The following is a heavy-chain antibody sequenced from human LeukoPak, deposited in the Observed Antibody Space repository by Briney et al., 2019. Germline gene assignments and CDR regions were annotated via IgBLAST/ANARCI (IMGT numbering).Heavy chain of an antibody. CDR1: GFTFSSYG. Sequence: PGGSLRLSCAASGFTFSSYGMHWVRQAPGKGLEWVAFIQYDGSNKYYADSVKGRFTISRDNSRNTLYLQMNSLRAEDTAVYYCASGGEWYNWGQGTLVTVS. CDR3: ASGGEWYN. V-gene: IGHV3-30*02. D-gene: IGHD3-3*01. J-gene: IGHJ4*02. CDR2: IQYDGSNK.